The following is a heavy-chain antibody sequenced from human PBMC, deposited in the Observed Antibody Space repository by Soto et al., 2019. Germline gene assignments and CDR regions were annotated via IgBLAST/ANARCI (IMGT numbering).Heavy chain of an antibody. V-gene: IGHV1-18*01. Sequence: ASVKVSCKASGYTFFTYDISWVRQAPGQGLEWMGWISTYSGDTKYAQKFQGRVTMTTDTSTITAYLELRSLRSDDTAVYYCARHHGPTTSENWFDPWGQGTLVTVSS. CDR2: ISTYSGDT. J-gene: IGHJ5*02. CDR1: GYTFFTYD. CDR3: ARHHGPTTSENWFDP. D-gene: IGHD5-12*01.